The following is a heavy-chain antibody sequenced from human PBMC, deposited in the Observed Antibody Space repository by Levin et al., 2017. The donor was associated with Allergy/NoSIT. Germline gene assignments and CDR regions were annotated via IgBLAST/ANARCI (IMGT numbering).Heavy chain of an antibody. CDR1: GYTFTGYY. CDR3: ARDGHSSSWDYYGMDV. V-gene: IGHV1-2*02. Sequence: ASVKVSCKASGYTFTGYYMHWVRQAPGQGLEWMGWINPNSGGTNYAQKFQGRVTMTRDTSISTAYMELSRLRSDDTAVYYCARDGHSSSWDYYGMDVWGQGTTVTVSS. J-gene: IGHJ6*02. D-gene: IGHD6-13*01. CDR2: INPNSGGT.